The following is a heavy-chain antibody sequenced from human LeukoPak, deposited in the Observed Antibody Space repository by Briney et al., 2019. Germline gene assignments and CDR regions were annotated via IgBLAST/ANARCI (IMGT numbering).Heavy chain of an antibody. CDR3: ASGSYSSSWAAPEYYRH. Sequence: PSETLSLTCTVSGGSISSYYWTWIRQAPGNGLEWIGYIYYTGSTNYNPSLKSRITISVDTSKSQFSLKLTSVTAADTALYYCASGSYSSSWAAPEYYRHGGQGTRATVS. V-gene: IGHV4-59*01. J-gene: IGHJ1*01. D-gene: IGHD6-13*01. CDR1: GGSISSYY. CDR2: IYYTGST.